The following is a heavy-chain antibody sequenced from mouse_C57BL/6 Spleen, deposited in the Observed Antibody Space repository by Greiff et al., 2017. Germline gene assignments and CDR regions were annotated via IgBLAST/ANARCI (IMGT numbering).Heavy chain of an antibody. CDR2: IDPSDSYT. D-gene: IGHD2-4*01. J-gene: IGHJ4*01. Sequence: QVQLQQPGAELVKPGASVKLSCKASGYTFTSYWMQWVKQRPGQGLEWIGEIDPSDSYTNYNQKFKGKATLTVDTSSSTAYMQLSSLTSEDSAVYYCARSYYDYDERNAMDYWGQGTSVTVSS. V-gene: IGHV1-50*01. CDR3: ARSYYDYDERNAMDY. CDR1: GYTFTSYW.